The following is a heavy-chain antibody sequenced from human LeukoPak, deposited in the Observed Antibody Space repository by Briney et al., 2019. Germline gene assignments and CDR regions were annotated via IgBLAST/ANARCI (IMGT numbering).Heavy chain of an antibody. D-gene: IGHD3-10*01. J-gene: IGHJ4*02. CDR3: ARREWFGNTLDY. Sequence: SETLSLTCAVSGYSISSGYYWGWIRQPPGKGLEWIGSIYHSGSTYYNPSLKSRVTISVDTSKNQFSLKLSSVTAADTAVYYCARREWFGNTLDYWGQGTLVTVSS. CDR1: GYSISSGYY. V-gene: IGHV4-38-2*01. CDR2: IYHSGST.